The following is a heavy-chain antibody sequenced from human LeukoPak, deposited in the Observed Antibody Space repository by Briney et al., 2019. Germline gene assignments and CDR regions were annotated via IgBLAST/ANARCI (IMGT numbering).Heavy chain of an antibody. CDR2: IYYSGST. D-gene: IGHD2-2*01. Sequence: PSETLSLTCTVSGGSISSSSYYWGWIRQPPGKGLEWIGSIYYSGSTYYNPSLKSRVTISVDTSKNQFSLKLSSVTAADTAVYYCARQNRVPAANGALDPWGQGTLVTVSS. V-gene: IGHV4-39*01. J-gene: IGHJ5*02. CDR3: ARQNRVPAANGALDP. CDR1: GGSISSSSYY.